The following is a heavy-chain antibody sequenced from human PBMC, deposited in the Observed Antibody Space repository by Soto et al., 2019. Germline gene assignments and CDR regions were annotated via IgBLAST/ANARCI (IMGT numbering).Heavy chain of an antibody. D-gene: IGHD3-10*01. J-gene: IGHJ3*01. CDR3: ARVRGGDFKAFDL. CDR2: ISSSRSYI. V-gene: IGHV3-21*01. CDR1: GFTFSNYS. Sequence: EVQLVESGGGLVKPGGSLRLSCAASGFTFSNYSMNWVRQAPGKGLEWVSLISSSRSYIYYADSVKGRFTISRDNAKNSLYLQMNSRRAEYTAVYYCARVRGGDFKAFDLWGQGTMVTVSS.